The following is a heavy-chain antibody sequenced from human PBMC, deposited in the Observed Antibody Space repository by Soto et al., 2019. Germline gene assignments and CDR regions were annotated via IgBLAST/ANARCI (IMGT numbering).Heavy chain of an antibody. J-gene: IGHJ4*02. D-gene: IGHD6-13*01. CDR1: GFSFSTYP. CDR3: ATPPQYTSTGLHY. Sequence: QVQLVESGGGVVQPGRSLRLSCAASGFSFSTYPAHWVRQPPGKGLEWVALISYDGSNQYYADSVKGRFTISRDNSKNTVYLQMNSLRAEDTAVYYCATPPQYTSTGLHYWGQGALVTVSS. V-gene: IGHV3-30-3*01. CDR2: ISYDGSNQ.